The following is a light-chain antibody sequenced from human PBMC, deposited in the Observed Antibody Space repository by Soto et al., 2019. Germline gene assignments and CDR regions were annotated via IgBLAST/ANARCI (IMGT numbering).Light chain of an antibody. CDR3: QQYNNWPPLT. CDR2: GAS. CDR1: QSVSRN. Sequence: EIVMTQSPGTLSVSPGERATLSCRASQSVSRNLAWYQQKPGQAPRLLIYGASTRATGIPARFSGSGSGTEFTLTISSLQSEDFGVYYCQQYNNWPPLTFGGGTKVEIK. V-gene: IGKV3-15*01. J-gene: IGKJ4*01.